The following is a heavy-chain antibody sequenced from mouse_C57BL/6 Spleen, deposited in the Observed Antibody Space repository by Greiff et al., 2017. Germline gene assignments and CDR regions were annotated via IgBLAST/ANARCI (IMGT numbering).Heavy chain of an antibody. CDR2: IYPGDGDT. CDR1: GYAFSSSW. CDR3: ARSTSSGYPFAY. D-gene: IGHD3-2*02. V-gene: IGHV1-82*01. J-gene: IGHJ3*01. Sequence: QVQLKQSGPELVKPGASVKISCKASGYAFSSSWMNWVKQRPGKGLEWIGRIYPGDGDTNYNGKFKGKATLTADKSSSTAYMQLSSLTSEDSAVYFCARSTSSGYPFAYWGQGTLVTVSA.